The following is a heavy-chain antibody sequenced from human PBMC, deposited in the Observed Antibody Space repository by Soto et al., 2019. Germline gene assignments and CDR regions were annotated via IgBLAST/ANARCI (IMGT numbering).Heavy chain of an antibody. CDR1: GGSFSGYY. CDR3: ARRYGGYDRGVLGY. J-gene: IGHJ4*02. D-gene: IGHD5-12*01. V-gene: IGHV4-34*01. Sequence: QVQLQQWGAGLLKPSETLSLTCAVYGGSFSGYYWSWIRQPPGKGLEWIGEINHSGSTNYNPSLKVRVTISVDTSKKQFSRKQSSVTVAHAAVYCCARRYGGYDRGVLGYWGQGTLVTVSS. CDR2: INHSGST.